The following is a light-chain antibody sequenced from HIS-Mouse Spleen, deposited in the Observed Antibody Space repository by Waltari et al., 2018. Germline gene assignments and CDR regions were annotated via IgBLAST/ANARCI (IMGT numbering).Light chain of an antibody. CDR2: EDS. V-gene: IGLV3-10*01. Sequence: SYDLTQPPSVSVSPVQTARITCSGDALPKEYAYLYQQKSGQAPVLVIYEDSKPPSGIPERFSGSSSGTMATLTISGAQVEDEADYYCYSTDSSGNHRVFGGGTKLTVL. CDR3: YSTDSSGNHRV. J-gene: IGLJ2*01. CDR1: ALPKEY.